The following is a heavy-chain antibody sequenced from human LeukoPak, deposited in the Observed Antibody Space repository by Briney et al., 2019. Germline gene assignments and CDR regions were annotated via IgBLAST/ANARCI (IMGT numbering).Heavy chain of an antibody. J-gene: IGHJ6*03. CDR2: INSGSTYM. D-gene: IGHD1-1*01. V-gene: IGHV3-21*01. CDR1: GFYFSGYS. CDR3: ARVEATTGRNYHYYYMDV. Sequence: PGGSLRLSCGASGFYFSGYSMNWVRQAPGKRLEWVASINSGSTYMYYGDSVKGRFTISRDNAKNSLHLQMDSLRVEDTAVYFCARVEATTGRNYHYYYMDVWGKGTTVTVSS.